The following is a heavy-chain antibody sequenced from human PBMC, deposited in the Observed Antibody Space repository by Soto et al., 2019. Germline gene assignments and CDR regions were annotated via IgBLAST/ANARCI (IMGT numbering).Heavy chain of an antibody. Sequence: SETLSLTCAVYGGSFSGYYWSWIRQPPGKGLEWIGEINHSGSTNYNPSLKSRVTISVDTSKNQFSLKLSSVTAADTAVYYCARTDTAMVYYFDYWGQGTLVTVSS. J-gene: IGHJ4*02. V-gene: IGHV4-34*01. CDR1: GGSFSGYY. CDR2: INHSGST. CDR3: ARTDTAMVYYFDY. D-gene: IGHD5-18*01.